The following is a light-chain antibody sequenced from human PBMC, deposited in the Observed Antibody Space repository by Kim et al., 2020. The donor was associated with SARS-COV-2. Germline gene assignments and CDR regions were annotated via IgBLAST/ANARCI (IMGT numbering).Light chain of an antibody. V-gene: IGLV2-14*03. CDR3: SSYTSRSTV. J-gene: IGLJ3*02. CDR1: SSDVGGYNY. Sequence: PGQSITISCTGTSSDVGGYNYVSWYQQHPGKAPKLMIYDVSNRPSGVSNRFSGSKSGNTASLTISGLQAEDEADYYCSSYTSRSTVFGGGTQLTVL. CDR2: DVS.